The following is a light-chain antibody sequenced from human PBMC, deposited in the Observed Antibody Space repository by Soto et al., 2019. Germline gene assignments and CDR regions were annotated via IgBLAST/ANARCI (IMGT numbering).Light chain of an antibody. V-gene: IGLV1-40*01. CDR1: SSNIGAGYD. CDR2: GDN. Sequence: QSVLTQPPSVSGAPGQRVTISCTGSSSNIGAGYDVHWYQQVPGTAPKLLISGDNNRPSGVPDRFSGSKSGTSASLAITGLQDEDEADYYCQSYDSSLSGSRVVFGGGTKL. J-gene: IGLJ2*01. CDR3: QSYDSSLSGSRVV.